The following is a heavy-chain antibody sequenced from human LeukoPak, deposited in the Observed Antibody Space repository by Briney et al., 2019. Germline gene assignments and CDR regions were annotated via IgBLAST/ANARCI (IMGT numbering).Heavy chain of an antibody. CDR1: GGSISSSSYY. Sequence: ETLSLTCTVSGGSISSSSYYWGWIRQPPGKGLEWVANIKQDGSEIYYLDSVKGRFTISRDNAKNSLYLQMNSLRVEDTAVYYCATIEAVRFHYWGQGTLVTVSS. D-gene: IGHD6-19*01. CDR2: IKQDGSEI. V-gene: IGHV3-7*01. CDR3: ATIEAVRFHY. J-gene: IGHJ4*02.